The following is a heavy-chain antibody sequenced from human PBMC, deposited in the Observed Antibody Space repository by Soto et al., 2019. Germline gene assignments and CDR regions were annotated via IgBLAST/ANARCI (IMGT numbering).Heavy chain of an antibody. CDR1: GGSISSGGYS. CDR3: TREPTMVTKAGEFYFDY. V-gene: IGHV4-30-2*01. CDR2: IYHSGST. J-gene: IGHJ4*02. Sequence: SETLSLTCAVSGGSISSGGYSWSWIRQPPGKGLEWIGYIYHSGSTYYSPSLKSRVTISVDTSKNQFSLKLYSVTAADTAIYYCTREPTMVTKAGEFYFDYWGKGILVTVSS. D-gene: IGHD4-17*01.